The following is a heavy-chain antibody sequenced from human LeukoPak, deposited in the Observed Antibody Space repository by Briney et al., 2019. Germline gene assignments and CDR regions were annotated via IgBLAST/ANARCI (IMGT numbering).Heavy chain of an antibody. V-gene: IGHV3-23*01. J-gene: IGHJ6*02. Sequence: PGASLRLSCAASGFTFSNYAMSWVRQAPGKGLEWVSAITGSGGNTYYADSVKGRFTISRDNSKNTLYLQMNSLRAEDTAVYYCARGGHSSSIYYYGMDVWGQGTTVTVSS. CDR2: ITGSGGNT. D-gene: IGHD6-6*01. CDR1: GFTFSNYA. CDR3: ARGGHSSSIYYYGMDV.